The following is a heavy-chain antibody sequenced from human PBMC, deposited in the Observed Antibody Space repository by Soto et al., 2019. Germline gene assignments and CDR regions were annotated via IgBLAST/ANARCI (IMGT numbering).Heavy chain of an antibody. CDR1: GGTFSNSA. CDR2: IMPIFRTP. Sequence: QVQLEQSGAEVKKPGSSVRVSCKASGGTFSNSAISWVRQAPGQGLEWMGGIMPIFRTPDYAQKFQARVTITADESTSTAYMELSGLRSDATAVYYCARDKDRPQLGGNYYYILDVWGQGTTVTVSS. J-gene: IGHJ6*02. V-gene: IGHV1-69*12. D-gene: IGHD3-3*02. CDR3: ARDKDRPQLGGNYYYILDV.